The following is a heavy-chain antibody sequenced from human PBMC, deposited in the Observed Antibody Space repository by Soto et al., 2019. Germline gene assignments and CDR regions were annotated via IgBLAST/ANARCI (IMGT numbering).Heavy chain of an antibody. CDR1: GYTFTSYD. CDR3: ARELIRLPQERYVVPAAIEADYYYGMDV. CDR2: MNPNSGNT. V-gene: IGHV1-8*01. Sequence: QVQLVQSGAEVKKPGASVKVSCKASGYTFTSYDINWVRQATGQGLEWMGWMNPNSGNTGYAQKFQGRVTMTRNTSISTAYMELSSLRSEDTAVYYCARELIRLPQERYVVPAAIEADYYYGMDVWGQGTTVTVSS. D-gene: IGHD2-2*01. J-gene: IGHJ6*02.